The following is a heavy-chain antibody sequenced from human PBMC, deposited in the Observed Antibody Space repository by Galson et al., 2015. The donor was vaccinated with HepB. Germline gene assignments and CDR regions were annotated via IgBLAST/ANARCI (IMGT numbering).Heavy chain of an antibody. CDR3: AKDRWSSYYKDY. D-gene: IGHD3-3*01. J-gene: IGHJ4*02. CDR2: ISHTGSNT. V-gene: IGHV3-23*01. CDR1: GFTFSNYA. Sequence: SLRLSCAASGFTFSNYAMSWVRQAPGKGLEWVSSISHTGSNTYYADSLKGRFTISRDNSKNTLNLQMNSLRAEDTAVYYCAKDRWSSYYKDYWGQGTLVIVSS.